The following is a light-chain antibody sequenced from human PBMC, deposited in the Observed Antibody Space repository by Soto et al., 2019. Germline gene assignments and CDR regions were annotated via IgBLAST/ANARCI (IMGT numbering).Light chain of an antibody. J-gene: IGKJ1*01. CDR3: QQYNNWPRT. CDR2: GAS. CDR1: QSVSSN. V-gene: IGKV3-15*01. Sequence: EIVMTQSPATLSVSPGERATLSSRASQSVSSNLAWYQQKPGQAPRLLIYGASTRATGIPARFSGSGSGTEFTLTISSLQSEDFAVYYRQQYNNWPRTFGQGTKVEIK.